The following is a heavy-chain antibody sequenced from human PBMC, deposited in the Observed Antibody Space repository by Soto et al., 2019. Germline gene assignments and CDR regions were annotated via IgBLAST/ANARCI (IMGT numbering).Heavy chain of an antibody. D-gene: IGHD1-26*01. CDR3: ARYSGTYRDY. V-gene: IGHV3-21*01. Sequence: AGGSLRHCWTAAGLTFSRSTVNCVRQAPGKGLEWVSSIASNSDYIFYADSGKGRFTISRDNAKNSLYLQMNSLRVEDTAVYYCARYSGTYRDYWGQGTLVTVSS. J-gene: IGHJ4*02. CDR1: GLTFSRST. CDR2: IASNSDYI.